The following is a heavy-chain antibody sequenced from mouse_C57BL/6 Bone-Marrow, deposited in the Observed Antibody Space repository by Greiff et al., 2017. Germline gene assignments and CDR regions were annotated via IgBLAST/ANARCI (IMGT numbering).Heavy chain of an antibody. J-gene: IGHJ2*01. CDR1: GYTFTSYW. CDR3: ASRGLGREVYYFDY. Sequence: QVHVKQPGAELVKPGASVKLSCKASGYTFTSYWITWVKQRPGQGLEWIGDIYPGSGSTNYNEKFKSKATLTVDTSSSPSYMQLSSLTSEDSAVYYGASRGLGREVYYFDYWGQGTTLTVSS. CDR2: IYPGSGST. V-gene: IGHV1-55*01. D-gene: IGHD4-1*01.